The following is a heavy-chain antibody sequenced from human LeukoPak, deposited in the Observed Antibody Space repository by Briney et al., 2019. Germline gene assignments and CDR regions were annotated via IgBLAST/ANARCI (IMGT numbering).Heavy chain of an antibody. J-gene: IGHJ3*02. Sequence: GGSLRLSCAASGFTVSSNYMSWVRQAPGKGLEWVSVIYSGGSTYYADSVKGRFTISRDNSKNTLYLQMNSLRAEDTAVYYCARGPTYYYDSSGYKDAFGIWGQGTMVTVSS. CDR3: ARGPTYYYDSSGYKDAFGI. V-gene: IGHV3-53*01. D-gene: IGHD3-22*01. CDR2: IYSGGST. CDR1: GFTVSSNY.